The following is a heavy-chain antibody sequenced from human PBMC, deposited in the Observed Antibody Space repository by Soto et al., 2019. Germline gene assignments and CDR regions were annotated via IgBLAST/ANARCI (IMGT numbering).Heavy chain of an antibody. D-gene: IGHD1-1*01. V-gene: IGHV4-59*01. CDR2: IYYSGST. Sequence: SETLSLTCTVSGGSISSYYWSWIRQPPGRGLEWIGYIYYSGSTNYNPSLKSRVTISVDTSKNQFSLKLSSVTAADTAVYYCARGPIERWLQLNWFDPWGQGTLVTVSS. CDR3: ARGPIERWLQLNWFDP. CDR1: GGSISSYY. J-gene: IGHJ5*02.